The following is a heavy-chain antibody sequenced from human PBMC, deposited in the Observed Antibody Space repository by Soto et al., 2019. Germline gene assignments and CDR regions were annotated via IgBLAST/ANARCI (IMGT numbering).Heavy chain of an antibody. D-gene: IGHD2-15*01. CDR2: INSNSGAT. CDR1: GYTFTGQY. Sequence: ASLQVSCKASGYTFTGQYIHWVRQAPGQGLEWMGSINSNSGATNYAQNFQGRVTMTRDTSITTAHIELKRLTSDDTAVYFCATAGHGGTPRCPIDHCDQVSMVTVSS. J-gene: IGHJ4*02. V-gene: IGHV1-2*02. CDR3: ATAGHGGTPRCPIDH.